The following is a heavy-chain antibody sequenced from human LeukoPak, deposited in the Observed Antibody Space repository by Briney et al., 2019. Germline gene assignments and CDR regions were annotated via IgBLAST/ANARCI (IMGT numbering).Heavy chain of an antibody. CDR1: GFTVSSNY. CDR2: IYNGGST. V-gene: IGHV3-66*04. J-gene: IGHJ6*02. Sequence: GGSLRLSCAASGFTVSSNYMSWVRQAPGKGLEWVSVIYNGGSTYYADSVKGRFTISRDNSKNTLHLQMNSLRAEDTAVYYCASQQIGGSWTAGMDVWGQGTTVTVSS. CDR3: ASQQIGGSWTAGMDV. D-gene: IGHD2-15*01.